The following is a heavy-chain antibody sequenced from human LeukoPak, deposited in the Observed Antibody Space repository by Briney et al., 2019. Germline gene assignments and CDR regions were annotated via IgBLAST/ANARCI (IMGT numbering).Heavy chain of an antibody. CDR3: ARDPVYDILTGHYFDY. CDR2: IIPLFGTP. V-gene: IGHV1-69*06. J-gene: IGHJ4*02. Sequence: ASVKVSCKASGGTFSSYTISWVRQAPGQGLEWMGGIIPLFGTPDYAQKFQDRLTITADKSTSTAYMELSSLRSEDTAVYYCARDPVYDILTGHYFDYWGQGTLVTVSS. CDR1: GGTFSSYT. D-gene: IGHD3-9*01.